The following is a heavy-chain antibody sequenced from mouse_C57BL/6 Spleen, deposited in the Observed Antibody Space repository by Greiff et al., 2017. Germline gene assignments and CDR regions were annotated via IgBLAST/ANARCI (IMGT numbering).Heavy chain of an antibody. D-gene: IGHD1-1*01. V-gene: IGHV1-22*01. CDR3: ASWGTTVGSFGC. Sequence: EVQLQQSGPELVKPGASVKMSCKASGYTFTDYNMHWVKQSHGKSLEWIGYINPNNGGTSYNQKFKGKATLTVNKSSSTAYLELRSLTSEYSAVYYCASWGTTVGSFGCWGQGTTLTVSS. CDR1: GYTFTDYN. CDR2: INPNNGGT. J-gene: IGHJ2*01.